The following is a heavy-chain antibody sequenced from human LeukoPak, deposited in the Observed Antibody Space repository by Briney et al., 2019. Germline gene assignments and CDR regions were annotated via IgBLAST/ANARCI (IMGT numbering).Heavy chain of an antibody. Sequence: GGSLRLSCAASGFTVSSNYMSWVRQAPGKGLEWVSVIYSGGSTYYADSVKGRFTISRDNSKNTLYPQMNSLRAEDTAVYYCAGSLRGVGYYFDYWGQGTLVTVSS. CDR2: IYSGGST. J-gene: IGHJ4*02. D-gene: IGHD1-26*01. V-gene: IGHV3-53*01. CDR1: GFTVSSNY. CDR3: AGSLRGVGYYFDY.